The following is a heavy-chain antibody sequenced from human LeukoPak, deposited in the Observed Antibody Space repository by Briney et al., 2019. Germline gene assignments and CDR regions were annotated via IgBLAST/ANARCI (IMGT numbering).Heavy chain of an antibody. V-gene: IGHV3-23*01. CDR3: ARDRDTAMRLDY. CDR2: AGHSVETT. CDR1: GFTFGTYG. D-gene: IGHD5-18*01. Sequence: GGSLRLSCVASGFTFGTYGMSWVRQAPGKGLEWVAVAGHSVETTHHADSVRGRFFVSRDNSKNTVHLQMNSLRAEDTAVYYCARDRDTAMRLDYWGQGTLVTVSS. J-gene: IGHJ4*02.